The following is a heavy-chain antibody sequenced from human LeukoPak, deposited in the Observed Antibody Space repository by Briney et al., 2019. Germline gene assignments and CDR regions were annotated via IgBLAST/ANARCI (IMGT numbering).Heavy chain of an antibody. CDR3: AIDYGDYVRGFDY. CDR1: GFTFSSYE. CDR2: ISSSGSTI. D-gene: IGHD4-17*01. J-gene: IGHJ4*02. Sequence: GGSLRLSCAASGFTFSSYEMNWVRQAPGKGLEWVSYISSSGSTIYYADSVKGRFTISRDNAKNSLYLQMNSLRAEDTAVYYCAIDYGDYVRGFDYCGQGTLVTVSS. V-gene: IGHV3-48*03.